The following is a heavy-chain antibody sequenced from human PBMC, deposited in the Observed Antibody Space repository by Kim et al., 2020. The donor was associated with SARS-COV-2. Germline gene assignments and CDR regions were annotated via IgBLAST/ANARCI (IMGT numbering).Heavy chain of an antibody. V-gene: IGHV4-39*07. CDR2: ST. CDR3: ARDMQQLVDY. J-gene: IGHJ4*02. D-gene: IGHD6-13*01. Sequence: STYYNPSLKSRVTISVDTSKNQFSLKLSSVTAADTAVYYCARDMQQLVDYWGQGTLVTVSS.